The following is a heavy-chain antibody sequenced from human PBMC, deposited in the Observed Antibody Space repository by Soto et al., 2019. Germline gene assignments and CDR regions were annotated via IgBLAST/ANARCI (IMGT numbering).Heavy chain of an antibody. J-gene: IGHJ4*02. V-gene: IGHV1-2*02. D-gene: IGHD6-6*01. CDR2: INPNSGGT. CDR1: GYTFTGYY. CDR3: ARGPRTIYRGAAPHFDY. Sequence: QVQLVQSGAEVKKPGASVKVSCKASGYTFTGYYMHWVRQAPGQGLEWMGWINPNSGGTNYAQKFQGRVTMTRDKSISTAYMELSRLGSDDTAVYYCARGPRTIYRGAAPHFDYWGQGTLVTVSS.